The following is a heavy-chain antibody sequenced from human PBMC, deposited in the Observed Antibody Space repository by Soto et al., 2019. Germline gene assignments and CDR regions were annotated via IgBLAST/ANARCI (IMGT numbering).Heavy chain of an antibody. CDR1: GFTFSGHW. CDR3: ARSDWFDP. Sequence: EVQLVESGGGLVQPGGSLRLSCAASGFTFSGHWMHWVRQAPGKGLVWVSRIKSDGRSTSYADSVKGRFTVSRDNAKNTLYLQMTSLRAEDTAVYYCARSDWFDPWGQGTLVTFSS. J-gene: IGHJ5*02. V-gene: IGHV3-74*01. CDR2: IKSDGRST.